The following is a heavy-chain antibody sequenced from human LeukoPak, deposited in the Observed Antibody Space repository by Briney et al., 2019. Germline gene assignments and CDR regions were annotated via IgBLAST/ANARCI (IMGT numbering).Heavy chain of an antibody. J-gene: IGHJ4*02. V-gene: IGHV4-34*01. Sequence: SETLSLTCAVYGGSFSGYYWSWIRQPPGKGLEWIGEINHSGSTNYNPSLKRRGSISVDTSKNQFSLKLSSVPAADTAVYYCARGRITMVRGVIARFDYWGQGTLVTVSS. CDR2: INHSGST. D-gene: IGHD3-10*01. CDR1: GGSFSGYY. CDR3: ARGRITMVRGVIARFDY.